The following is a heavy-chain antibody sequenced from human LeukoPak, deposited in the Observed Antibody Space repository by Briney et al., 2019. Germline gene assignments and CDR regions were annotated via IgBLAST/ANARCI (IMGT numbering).Heavy chain of an antibody. D-gene: IGHD2-8*01. Sequence: ASVKVSCKASGYAFTSYGISWVRQAPGQGLEWMGWISAYNGNTNYAQKLQGRVTMTTDTSTSTAYMELRSLRSDDTAVYYCARGDIVLMVYAMAFDIWGQGTMVTVSS. CDR3: ARGDIVLMVYAMAFDI. CDR2: ISAYNGNT. CDR1: GYAFTSYG. J-gene: IGHJ3*02. V-gene: IGHV1-18*01.